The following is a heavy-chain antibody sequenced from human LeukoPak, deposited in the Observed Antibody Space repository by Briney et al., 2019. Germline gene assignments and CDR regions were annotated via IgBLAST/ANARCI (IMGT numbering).Heavy chain of an antibody. CDR1: GGSISSGGYY. CDR2: IYYSGST. Sequence: PSETLSLTCTVSGGSISSGGYYWSWIRQHPGQGLEWIGYIYYSGSTYYNPSLKSRVTISVDTSKNQFSLKLSSVTAADTAVYYCARGLVTMVRGVKSANWFDPWGQGTLVTVSS. J-gene: IGHJ5*02. D-gene: IGHD3-10*01. V-gene: IGHV4-31*03. CDR3: ARGLVTMVRGVKSANWFDP.